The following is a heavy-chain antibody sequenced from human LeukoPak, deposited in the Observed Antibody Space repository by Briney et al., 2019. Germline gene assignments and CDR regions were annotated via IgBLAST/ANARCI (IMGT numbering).Heavy chain of an antibody. D-gene: IGHD3-9*01. V-gene: IGHV3-48*03. CDR2: ISSSGSTI. Sequence: GGSLRLSCAASGFTFSSYEMNWVRQAPGKGLEWVSYISSSGSTIYYADSVKGRFTISRDNAKNSLYLQMNSLRAEDTAVYYCAREVRYYDILTGYFSPYYMDVWGKGTTVTISS. J-gene: IGHJ6*03. CDR1: GFTFSSYE. CDR3: AREVRYYDILTGYFSPYYMDV.